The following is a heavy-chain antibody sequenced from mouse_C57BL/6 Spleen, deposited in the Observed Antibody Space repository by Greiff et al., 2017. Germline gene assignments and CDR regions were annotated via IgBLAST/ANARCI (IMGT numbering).Heavy chain of an antibody. CDR2: IHPSDSDT. D-gene: IGHD1-1*01. CDR3: AIGNYGSSLYAMDY. V-gene: IGHV1-74*01. Sequence: VQLQQSGAELVKPGASVKVSCKASGYTFTSYWMHWVKQRPGQGLEWIGRIHPSDSDTNYNQKFKGKATLTVDKSSSTAYMQLSSLTSEDSAVYYCAIGNYGSSLYAMDYWGQGTSVTVSS. CDR1: GYTFTSYW. J-gene: IGHJ4*01.